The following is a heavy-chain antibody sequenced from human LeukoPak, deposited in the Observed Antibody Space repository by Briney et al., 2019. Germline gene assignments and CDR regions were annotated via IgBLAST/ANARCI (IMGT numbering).Heavy chain of an antibody. D-gene: IGHD6-13*01. CDR1: GGTFSRYA. V-gene: IGHV1-69*04. J-gene: IGHJ4*02. CDR3: ATGAQRGYSSTWPLLVDY. CDR2: IIPILGTE. Sequence: SVKVSCKASGGTFSRYAISWVRQAPGQGLEWMGRIIPILGTETYAQKFQGRVTITADKSTSTVYMELSSLRSEDTAVYYCATGAQRGYSSTWPLLVDYWGQGTLVTVSS.